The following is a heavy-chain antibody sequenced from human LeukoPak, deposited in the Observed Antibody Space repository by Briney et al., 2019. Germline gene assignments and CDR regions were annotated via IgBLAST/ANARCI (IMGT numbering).Heavy chain of an antibody. CDR3: ARGMEVHTDGDY. Sequence: QPGGSLRLSCAASGFTFSSYGMHWVRQAPGKGLEWVAFIRYDGSNKYYADSVKGRFTISRDNSKNTLYLQMNSLRAEDTAVYYCARGMEVHTDGDYWGQGTLVTVSS. CDR2: IRYDGSNK. D-gene: IGHD2-2*02. CDR1: GFTFSSYG. J-gene: IGHJ4*02. V-gene: IGHV3-30*02.